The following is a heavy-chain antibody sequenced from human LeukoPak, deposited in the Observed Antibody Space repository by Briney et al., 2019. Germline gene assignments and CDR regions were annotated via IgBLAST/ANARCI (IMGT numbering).Heavy chain of an antibody. CDR2: IYPRDSDT. J-gene: IGHJ4*02. CDR1: GYTFTSYW. V-gene: IGHV5-51*01. Sequence: ADTLKITCKETGYTFTSYWIGWVRQIPGKGLKCMGTIYPRDSDTRYSPTFQHHITITTDRLTSTAYLQWSSQKDSDTTIYYCSRQGVAGTRRVYFDYWGQGTVVSV. D-gene: IGHD6-19*01. CDR3: SRQGVAGTRRVYFDY.